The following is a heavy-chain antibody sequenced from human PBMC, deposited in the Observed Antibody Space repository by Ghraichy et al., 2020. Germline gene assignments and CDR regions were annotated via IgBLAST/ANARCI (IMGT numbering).Heavy chain of an antibody. V-gene: IGHV4-39*01. CDR2: IYYSGST. J-gene: IGHJ5*02. CDR1: GGSISSSSYY. D-gene: IGHD5-12*01. CDR3: ASWTYIVTPGRNWFDP. Sequence: SETLSLTCTVSGGSISSSSYYWGWIRQPPGKGLEWIGIIYYSGSTYYNPSLKSRVTMSVDKSKNQFSLRLTSVTAADTAVYYCASWTYIVTPGRNWFDPWGQGTLVTVAS.